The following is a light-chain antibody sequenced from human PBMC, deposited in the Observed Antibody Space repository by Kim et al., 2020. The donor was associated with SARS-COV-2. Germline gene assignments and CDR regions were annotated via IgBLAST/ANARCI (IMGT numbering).Light chain of an antibody. CDR1: NIGSKS. CDR3: QVWDSDNDHVL. J-gene: IGLJ2*01. CDR2: YDS. V-gene: IGLV3-21*04. Sequence: SYELTQPPSVSVAPGKTARITCGGTNIGSKSVHWYQQKPGRAPVLVIYYDSDRPSGTPERFSGSHSGNTATLTISRVEAGDEADYYCQVWDSDNDHVLFG.